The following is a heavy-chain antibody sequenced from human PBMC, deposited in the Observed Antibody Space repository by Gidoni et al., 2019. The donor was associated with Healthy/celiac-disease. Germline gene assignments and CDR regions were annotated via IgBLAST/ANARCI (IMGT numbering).Heavy chain of an antibody. J-gene: IGHJ4*02. CDR3: ARSRQPVVDKRSYYFDY. V-gene: IGHV3-66*01. D-gene: IGHD3-22*01. CDR1: GFTVSSNY. Sequence: EVQLVESGGGLVQPGGSLRLSCAASGFTVSSNYMSWVRQAPGKGLEWVSVIYSGGSTYYADPVKGRFTISRDNSKNTLYLQMNSLRAEDTAVYYCARSRQPVVDKRSYYFDYWGQGTLVTVSS. CDR2: IYSGGST.